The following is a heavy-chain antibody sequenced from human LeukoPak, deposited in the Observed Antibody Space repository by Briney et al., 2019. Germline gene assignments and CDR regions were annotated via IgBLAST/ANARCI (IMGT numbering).Heavy chain of an antibody. D-gene: IGHD3-16*01. CDR3: ARDWGSWSHDY. CDR1: GYTFTTYA. V-gene: IGHV1-3*01. Sequence: ASVKVSCKASGYTFTTYAIHWVRQAPGQRLEWMGWLNVGNGNPKYSQKFQARVTITRDTSASTAYMELSSLRSGDTAVYYCARDWGSWSHDYWGQGTLVTVSS. CDR2: LNVGNGNP. J-gene: IGHJ4*02.